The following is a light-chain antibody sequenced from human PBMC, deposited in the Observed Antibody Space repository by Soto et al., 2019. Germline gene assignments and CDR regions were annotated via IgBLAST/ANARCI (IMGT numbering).Light chain of an antibody. J-gene: IGLJ1*01. V-gene: IGLV2-14*01. CDR2: EVN. Sequence: QSVLTQPASVSGSPRQSITISCTGASRDVGGYTYVSWYQQHPGKAPKLMIYEVNNRPSGVSNRFSGSKSGNTASLTISGLQAEDEADYYCSSYTSSSTLYVFGTGTKLTVL. CDR3: SSYTSSSTLYV. CDR1: SRDVGGYTY.